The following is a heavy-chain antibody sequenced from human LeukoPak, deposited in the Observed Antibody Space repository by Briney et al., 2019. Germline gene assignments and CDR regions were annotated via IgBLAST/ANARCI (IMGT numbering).Heavy chain of an antibody. Sequence: SETLSLTCAVSGGSISSSNWWSWVRQPPGKGLEWIGEINHSGTTHYNPSFKRRVTISADKSSNQFSLKVRSVTAADTAVYFCVAYTAGSQIDYWGQGTLVTVSS. CDR3: VAYTAGSQIDY. CDR1: GGSISSSNW. D-gene: IGHD2-2*02. CDR2: INHSGTT. J-gene: IGHJ4*02. V-gene: IGHV4-4*02.